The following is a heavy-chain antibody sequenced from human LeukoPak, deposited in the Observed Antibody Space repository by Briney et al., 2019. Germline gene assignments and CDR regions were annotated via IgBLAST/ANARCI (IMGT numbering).Heavy chain of an antibody. CDR3: ARSLDIVGAQFLTPFDY. D-gene: IGHD1-26*01. V-gene: IGHV3-30*19. Sequence: GGSLRLSCATSGFTFSKYGMHWVRQAPGKGLEWVAVIPYDGSNKYYADSVKGRFTISRDNSKNTLYLQMNSLRAEDTAVYYCARSLDIVGAQFLTPFDYWGQGTLVTVSS. J-gene: IGHJ4*02. CDR1: GFTFSKYG. CDR2: IPYDGSNK.